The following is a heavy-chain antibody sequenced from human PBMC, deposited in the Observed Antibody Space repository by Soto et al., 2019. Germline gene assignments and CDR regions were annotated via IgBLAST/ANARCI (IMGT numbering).Heavy chain of an antibody. D-gene: IGHD2-2*01. J-gene: IGHJ5*02. CDR2: ISAYNGDT. CDR3: VRGGAPAALSWFDP. CDR1: GYTFTNYG. Sequence: QVQLVQSGVEVKKPGASVKVSCKASGYTFTNYGISWVRQAPGQGLEWMGWISAYNGDTDYAQKLQGRITLTTDTPTTTAYMELRNLTSEDTAVYYCVRGGAPAALSWFDPWGQGTLVTVSS. V-gene: IGHV1-18*01.